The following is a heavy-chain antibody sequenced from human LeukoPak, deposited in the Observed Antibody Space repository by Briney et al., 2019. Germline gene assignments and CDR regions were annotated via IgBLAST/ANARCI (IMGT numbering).Heavy chain of an antibody. J-gene: IGHJ4*02. CDR2: IRYDGSDQ. Sequence: GGSLRLSCAASGFTFSSYGMHWVRQAPGKGLEWVAFIRYDGSDQYHAESVKGRFSMSRDNSKNTLFLQMNSLRADDTAVYYCAKGYSSYGSGSYFDYWGQGTLVTVSS. D-gene: IGHD3-10*01. CDR1: GFTFSSYG. V-gene: IGHV3-30*02. CDR3: AKGYSSYGSGSYFDY.